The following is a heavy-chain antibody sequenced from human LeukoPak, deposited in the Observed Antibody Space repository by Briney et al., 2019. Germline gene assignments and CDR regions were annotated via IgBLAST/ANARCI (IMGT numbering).Heavy chain of an antibody. CDR2: FDPEDGET. Sequence: ASVKVSCKVSGYTLTELSMHWVRQAPGKGLEWMGGFDPEDGETIYAQKFQGRVTMTEDTSTDTAYMELGSLRSEDTAVYYCATGTPKDIVVVPAADDAFDIWGQGTMVTVSS. J-gene: IGHJ3*02. D-gene: IGHD2-2*01. V-gene: IGHV1-24*01. CDR1: GYTLTELS. CDR3: ATGTPKDIVVVPAADDAFDI.